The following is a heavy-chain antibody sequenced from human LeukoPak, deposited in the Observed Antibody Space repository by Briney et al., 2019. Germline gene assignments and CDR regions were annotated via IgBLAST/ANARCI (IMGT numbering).Heavy chain of an antibody. V-gene: IGHV1-18*04. CDR3: ARVTTNGFDY. CDR1: GYTFTGYY. Sequence: ASVQVSCKASGYTFTGYYMHWVRQAPGQGLEWMGWISAYNGNTNYAQKLQGRVTMTTDTSTSTAYMELRSLRSDDTAVYYCARVTTNGFDYWGQGTMFTVSS. CDR2: ISAYNGNT. J-gene: IGHJ4*02. D-gene: IGHD4-17*01.